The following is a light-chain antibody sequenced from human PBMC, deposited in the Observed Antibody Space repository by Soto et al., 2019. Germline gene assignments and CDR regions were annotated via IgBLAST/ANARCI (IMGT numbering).Light chain of an antibody. Sequence: QSVLTQPASVSGSPGQSITISCTVTSSDFGSYNLVSWYQQHPGKAPKLMIYEDSKRPSGVSNRFSGFKSGNTASLTISGLQAEDDADYYCCSYAGSSTYVFGTGTKLTVL. CDR1: SSDFGSYNL. V-gene: IGLV2-23*01. J-gene: IGLJ1*01. CDR3: CSYAGSSTYV. CDR2: EDS.